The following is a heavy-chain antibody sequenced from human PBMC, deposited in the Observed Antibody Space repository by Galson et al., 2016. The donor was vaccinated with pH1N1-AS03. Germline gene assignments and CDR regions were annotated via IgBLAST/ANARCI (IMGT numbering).Heavy chain of an antibody. J-gene: IGHJ3*01. Sequence: SVKVSCKASGYTFTGYYMHWVRQAPGQGLEWMGWINPNSGGSNYAQKFQGRVTMTRDTSISTAYMELSSLRSDDTAVYYCVRGSPHSSSTNYAFEFWGRGTWSPSLQ. V-gene: IGHV1-2*02. CDR1: GYTFTGYY. CDR3: VRGSPHSSSTNYAFEF. CDR2: INPNSGGS. D-gene: IGHD6-13*01.